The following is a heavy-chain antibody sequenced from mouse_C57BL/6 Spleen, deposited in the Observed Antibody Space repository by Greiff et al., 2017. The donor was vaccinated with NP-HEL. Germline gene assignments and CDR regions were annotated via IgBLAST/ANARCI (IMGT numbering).Heavy chain of an antibody. CDR3: ARSGYDAGFAY. J-gene: IGHJ3*01. CDR1: GYTFTSYT. D-gene: IGHD2-3*01. CDR2: INPSSGYT. V-gene: IGHV1-4*01. Sequence: QVQLQQSGAELARPGASVKMSCKASGYTFTSYTMHWVKQRPGQGLEWIGYINPSSGYTKYNQKFKDKATLTADKSSSTAYMQLSSLTSEDSAVYYCARSGYDAGFAYWGQGTLVTVSA.